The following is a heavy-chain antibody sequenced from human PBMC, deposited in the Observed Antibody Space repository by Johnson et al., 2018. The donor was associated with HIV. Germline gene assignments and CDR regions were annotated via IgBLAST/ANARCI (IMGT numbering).Heavy chain of an antibody. V-gene: IGHV3-74*01. Sequence: VQLVESGGGLVQPGGSLRLSCAASGFTFSSYWMHWVRQVPGKGLVWVSRINYDGTNTSYADFVKGRFTISRDNAKNTLFLQMNSLRAEDTAVYYCAIVVIRGDAFDLWVQGTTVTVSS. CDR3: AIVVIRGDAFDL. CDR2: INYDGTNT. D-gene: IGHD3-22*01. CDR1: GFTFSSYW. J-gene: IGHJ3*01.